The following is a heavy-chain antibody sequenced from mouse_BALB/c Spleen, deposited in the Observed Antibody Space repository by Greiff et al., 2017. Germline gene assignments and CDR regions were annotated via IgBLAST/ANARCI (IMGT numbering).Heavy chain of an antibody. D-gene: IGHD1-1*01. Sequence: DVQLVESGGGLVQPGGSLRLSCAPSGFTFTDYYMSWVRPPPGKALEWLGFIRNKANGYTTEYSASVKGRFTISRDNTQSILYLQMNTLRAEDSATYYCARVSTTVVDPLDYWGQGTTLTVSS. V-gene: IGHV7-3*02. CDR1: GFTFTDYY. CDR2: IRNKANGYTT. CDR3: ARVSTTVVDPLDY. J-gene: IGHJ2*01.